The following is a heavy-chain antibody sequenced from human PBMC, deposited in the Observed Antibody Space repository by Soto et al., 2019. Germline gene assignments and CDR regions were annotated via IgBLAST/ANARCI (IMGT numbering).Heavy chain of an antibody. J-gene: IGHJ5*02. Sequence: EVQLLESRGGLVQPGGSLRLACAAAGFTFSSYAMSWVRQAPGKGLEWVSSISGSGGNTYYADSVKGRFTISRDNSKNTLYLHMNSLRAEDTAFYYCAKDSSSGGALARFDPCGQGTLVTVSS. V-gene: IGHV3-23*01. CDR2: ISGSGGNT. D-gene: IGHD2-15*01. CDR1: GFTFSSYA. CDR3: AKDSSSGGALARFDP.